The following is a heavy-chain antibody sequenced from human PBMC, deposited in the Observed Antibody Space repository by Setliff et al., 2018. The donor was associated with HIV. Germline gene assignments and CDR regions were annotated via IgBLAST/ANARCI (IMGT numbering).Heavy chain of an antibody. J-gene: IGHJ4*02. Sequence: LTCTVSGGSISSSSYYWSWIRQPPGKELEWIGYIFYSGSTKYNPSLQSRVTISIDTSKNQFSMRLSSVTAEDTVMYYCARTLGAYSSSSDPFDYWGQGALVTVSS. D-gene: IGHD6-6*01. CDR1: GGSISSSSYY. CDR2: IFYSGST. CDR3: ARTLGAYSSSSDPFDY. V-gene: IGHV4-61*01.